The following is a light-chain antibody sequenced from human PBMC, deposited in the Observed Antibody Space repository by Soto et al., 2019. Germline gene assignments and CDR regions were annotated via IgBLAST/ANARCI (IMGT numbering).Light chain of an antibody. CDR3: QQTYRTPLT. CDR2: GAS. V-gene: IGKV3-20*01. Sequence: EIVLTQSPGTLSLSPGERATLSCRASQSVSSSYLAWYQQKPGQAPRLLIYGASSRATGIPDRFSGSGSGTDFTLTISNLQLEDFASYYCQQTYRTPLTFGGGTKVEIK. J-gene: IGKJ4*01. CDR1: QSVSSSY.